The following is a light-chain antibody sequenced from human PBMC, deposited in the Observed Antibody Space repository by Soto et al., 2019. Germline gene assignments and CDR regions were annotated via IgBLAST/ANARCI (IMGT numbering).Light chain of an antibody. Sequence: EILLTQSPGTLSLSPGERATLSCRASQTVSNNYLVWYQQKPGRAPRLLIFRASNRAAGTPDRFRGSGSGTDFTLTISRLEPEDFAVYYCQQHAGSPWTLGQGTKVDIK. CDR2: RAS. CDR1: QTVSNNY. J-gene: IGKJ1*01. V-gene: IGKV3-20*01. CDR3: QQHAGSPWT.